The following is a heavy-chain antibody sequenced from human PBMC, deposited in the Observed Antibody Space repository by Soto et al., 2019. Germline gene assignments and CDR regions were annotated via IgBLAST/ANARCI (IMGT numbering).Heavy chain of an antibody. D-gene: IGHD3-9*01. V-gene: IGHV1-2*02. J-gene: IGHJ4*02. CDR2: INPNSGGT. CDR1: GYTFTGYY. Sequence: QVQLVQSGAEVKKPGASVKVSCKASGYTFTGYYMHWVRQAPGQGLEWMGWINPNSGGTNYAQKFQGRVTMTRDTSTSTAYMELSRLRSDDTAVYYCARGPLDILTGYYKDLGYWGQGTLVTVSS. CDR3: ARGPLDILTGYYKDLGY.